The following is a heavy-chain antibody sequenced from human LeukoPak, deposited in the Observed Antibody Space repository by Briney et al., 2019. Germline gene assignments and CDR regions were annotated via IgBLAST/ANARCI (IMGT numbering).Heavy chain of an antibody. CDR2: ISYDGSNK. J-gene: IGHJ4*02. CDR3: XXXXXXXXFEVFDY. D-gene: IGHD3-3*01. Sequence: GGSLRLSCAASGFTFSSYAMHWVRQAPGKGLEWVAVISYDGSNKYYADSVKGRFTISRDNSKNTLYLQMNSLRAEDTAVYYXXXXXXXXXFEVFDYWGQGTLVTVSS. CDR1: GFTFSSYA. V-gene: IGHV3-30-3*01.